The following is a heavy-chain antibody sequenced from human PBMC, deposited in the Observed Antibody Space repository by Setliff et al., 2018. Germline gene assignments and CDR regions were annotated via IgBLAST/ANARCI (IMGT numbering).Heavy chain of an antibody. D-gene: IGHD1-26*01. Sequence: PSETLSLTCSVSGDSISNTNYYWGWIRQPPGKGLEWIGHIHSGGGTYYNPSLKTRVTISVDTSKNQFSLKLSFVTAADTAVYYCARHPSSGSYYGGSIFYFDDWGPGILVTVS. CDR3: ARHPSSGSYYGGSIFYFDD. CDR1: GDSISNTNYY. CDR2: IHSGGGT. J-gene: IGHJ4*02. V-gene: IGHV4-39*01.